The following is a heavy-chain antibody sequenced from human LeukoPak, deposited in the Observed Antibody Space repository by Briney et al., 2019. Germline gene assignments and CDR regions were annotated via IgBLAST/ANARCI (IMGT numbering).Heavy chain of an antibody. CDR2: IWYDGSSN. J-gene: IGHJ4*02. V-gene: IGHV3-33*01. CDR1: GFSFSAYG. CDR3: ARSQSSSLIDY. D-gene: IGHD6-13*01. Sequence: GRSLRLSCAASGFSFSAYGVHWVRQAPGKGLEWVAVIWYDGSSNDYADSVEGRFTLSRDNSKNTLYLQMNSLTVEDTAVYYCARSQSSSLIDYWGQGTLVTVSS.